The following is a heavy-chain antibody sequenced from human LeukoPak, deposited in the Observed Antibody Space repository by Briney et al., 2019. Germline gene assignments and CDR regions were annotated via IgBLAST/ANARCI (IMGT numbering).Heavy chain of an antibody. V-gene: IGHV3-9*01. Sequence: QTGGSLRLSCAGSGFIFNNYAMHWVRHPPGKGLEWVSGISWNSGSIDYAGSVKGRFTISRDNAKNFLYLQMNSLRVEDTAFYYCAKDNRRHYTSGPNPDSLHWGQGALVTVSS. D-gene: IGHD6-19*01. CDR3: AKDNRRHYTSGPNPDSLH. J-gene: IGHJ4*02. CDR2: ISWNSGSI. CDR1: GFIFNNYA.